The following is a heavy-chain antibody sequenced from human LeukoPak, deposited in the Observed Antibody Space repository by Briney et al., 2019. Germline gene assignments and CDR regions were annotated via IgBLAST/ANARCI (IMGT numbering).Heavy chain of an antibody. D-gene: IGHD2/OR15-2a*01. CDR3: VSFYETY. V-gene: IGHV3-74*01. CDR1: GNYW. CDR2: INSDGSWT. Sequence: GGSLRLSCAASGNYWMHWVRQVPGKGLVWVSHINSDGSWTSCADSVKGRFTVSKDNAKNTVYLQMNSLRAEDTAVYYCVSFYETYWGRGTLVTVSS. J-gene: IGHJ4*02.